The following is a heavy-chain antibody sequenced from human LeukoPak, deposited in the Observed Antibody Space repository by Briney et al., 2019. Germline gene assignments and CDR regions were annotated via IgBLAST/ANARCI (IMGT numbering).Heavy chain of an antibody. CDR1: GFTYTKHA. CDR3: AKANLPWFGSRFGGATQNDN. V-gene: IGHV3-30*04. J-gene: IGHJ4*02. Sequence: GGSLRLSCAASGFTYTKHAMHWVRQAPGKGLEWVAVISYDGSNKKYADSVKGRFTISRDNSKNTLYLQMNSLRAEDTAVYYCAKANLPWFGSRFGGATQNDNWGQGTLVTVSS. D-gene: IGHD3-10*01. CDR2: ISYDGSNK.